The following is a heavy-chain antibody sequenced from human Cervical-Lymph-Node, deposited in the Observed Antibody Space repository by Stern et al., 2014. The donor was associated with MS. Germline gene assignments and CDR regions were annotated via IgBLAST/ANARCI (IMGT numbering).Heavy chain of an antibody. CDR2: ISSSGTSI. J-gene: IGHJ4*02. Sequence: VQLVQSGGGLVKPGGSLRLSCAASGITFRTYYMSWIRQAPGKGLEWVAYISSSGTSIHYADSVKGRFTISRDNAKNSLYLDMNSLRAEDTAVYYCANQETFFFAYWGQGTLVTVSS. V-gene: IGHV3-11*01. CDR3: ANQETFFFAY. CDR1: GITFRTYY. D-gene: IGHD2-2*01.